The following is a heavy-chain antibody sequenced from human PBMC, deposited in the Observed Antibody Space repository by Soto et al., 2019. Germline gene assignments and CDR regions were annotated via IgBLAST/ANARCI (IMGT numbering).Heavy chain of an antibody. V-gene: IGHV4-61*01. Sequence: QVQLQESGPGLVKPSETLSLTCTVSGGSVSSGSYYWSWLRQPPGKGLEWIGYFYSTGSTDYNPSVKRRLTISLATTKNQFSLKLSSVTAADTAVYYCARGGGYYDGFDIWGQGTMVTVSS. J-gene: IGHJ3*02. CDR3: ARGGGYYDGFDI. CDR2: FYSTGST. CDR1: GGSVSSGSYY. D-gene: IGHD3-16*01.